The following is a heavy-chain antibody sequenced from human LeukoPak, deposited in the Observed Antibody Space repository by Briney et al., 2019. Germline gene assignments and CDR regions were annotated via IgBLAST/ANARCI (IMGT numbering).Heavy chain of an antibody. CDR1: GGSISSSSYY. J-gene: IGHJ4*02. D-gene: IGHD6-19*01. CDR3: ARREYTSGWYY. V-gene: IGHV4-39*01. Sequence: SETLSLTCTVSGGSISSSSYYWGWIRQPPGKGLEWIGSIYYSGSTYYNPSLKSRVTISVDTSKNQFSLKLSSVTAAGTAVYYCARREYTSGWYYWGQGTLVTVSS. CDR2: IYYSGST.